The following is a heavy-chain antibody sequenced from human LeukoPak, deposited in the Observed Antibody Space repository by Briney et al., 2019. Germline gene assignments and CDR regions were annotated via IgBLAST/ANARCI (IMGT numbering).Heavy chain of an antibody. CDR2: IYPGDSDI. J-gene: IGHJ4*02. CDR1: GYSFSNYW. V-gene: IGHV5-51*01. D-gene: IGHD1-14*01. CDR3: ARLREPGFHFDY. Sequence: GESLKISCQGSGYSFSNYWIVWVRQMSGKGLEWMGIIYPGDSDIKYSPSFQGQVTVSADKSTSTAYLQRSSLKASDTAMYYCARLREPGFHFDYWGQGTLVTVSS.